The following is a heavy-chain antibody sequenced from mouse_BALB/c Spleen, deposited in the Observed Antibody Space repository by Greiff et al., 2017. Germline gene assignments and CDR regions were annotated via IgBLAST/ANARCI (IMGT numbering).Heavy chain of an antibody. CDR3: ARGAMIIYAMDY. V-gene: IGHV2-9*02. Sequence: VMLVESGPGLVAPSQSLSITCTVSGFSLTSYGVHWVRQPPGKGLEWLGVIWAGGSTNYNSALMSRLSISKDNSKSQVFLKMNSLQTDDTAMYYCARGAMIIYAMDYWGQGTSVTVSS. CDR2: IWAGGST. CDR1: GFSLTSYG. D-gene: IGHD2-4*01. J-gene: IGHJ4*01.